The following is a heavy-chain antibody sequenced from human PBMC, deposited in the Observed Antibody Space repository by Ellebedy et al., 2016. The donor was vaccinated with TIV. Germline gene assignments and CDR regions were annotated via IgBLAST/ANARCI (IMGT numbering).Heavy chain of an antibody. V-gene: IGHV3-30-3*01. Sequence: GESLKISCAASGFTFSSYAMHWVRQAPGKGLEWVAVISYDGSNKYYADSVKGRFTISRDNSKNTLYLQMNSLRAEDTAVYYCAYGRELPDYWGQGTLVTVSS. CDR1: GFTFSSYA. CDR3: AYGRELPDY. J-gene: IGHJ4*02. D-gene: IGHD1-26*01. CDR2: ISYDGSNK.